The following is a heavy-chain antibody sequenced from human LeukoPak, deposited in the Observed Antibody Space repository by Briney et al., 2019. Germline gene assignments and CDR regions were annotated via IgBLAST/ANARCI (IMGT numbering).Heavy chain of an antibody. J-gene: IGHJ5*02. CDR2: INPNSGGT. Sequence: ASVKVSCKASGYTFTCYYMHWVRQAPGQGLEWMGRINPNSGGTNYAQKFQGRVTMTRDTSISTAYMELSRLRSDDTAVYYCARDIAAPYNNWFDPWGQGTLVTVSS. V-gene: IGHV1-2*06. D-gene: IGHD6-13*01. CDR3: ARDIAAPYNNWFDP. CDR1: GYTFTCYY.